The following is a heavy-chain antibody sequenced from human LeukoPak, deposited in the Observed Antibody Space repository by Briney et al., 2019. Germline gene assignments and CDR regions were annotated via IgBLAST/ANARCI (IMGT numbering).Heavy chain of an antibody. Sequence: PGGSLRLSCAASGLTFSSSEMNWVRQAPGKGLEWISYISSRGGTIYHADSVKGRFTVSRDNAKNSLYLQMTSLRAEDTAVYYCATQGRSAISGIWGQGTMVTVSS. V-gene: IGHV3-48*03. CDR2: ISSRGGTI. J-gene: IGHJ3*02. D-gene: IGHD3-3*01. CDR3: ATQGRSAISGI. CDR1: GLTFSSSE.